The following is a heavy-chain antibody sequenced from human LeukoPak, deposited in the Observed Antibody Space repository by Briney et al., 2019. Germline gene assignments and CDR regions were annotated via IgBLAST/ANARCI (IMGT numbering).Heavy chain of an antibody. D-gene: IGHD2-21*02. Sequence: SETLSLTCAVYGGSFSGYYWSWIRQPPGKELEWIGEINHSGSTNYNPSLKSRVTISVDTSKNQFSLKLSSVTAADTAVYYCAGAYCGGDCQHSDAFDIWGQGTMVTVSS. V-gene: IGHV4-34*01. J-gene: IGHJ3*02. CDR3: AGAYCGGDCQHSDAFDI. CDR1: GGSFSGYY. CDR2: INHSGST.